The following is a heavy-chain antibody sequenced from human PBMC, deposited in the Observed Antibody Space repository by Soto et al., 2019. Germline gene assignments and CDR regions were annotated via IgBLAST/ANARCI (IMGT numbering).Heavy chain of an antibody. Sequence: QVQLQESGPGLVKPSETLSLTCTVSGGSITNYYCSWFRQHPGKGLELIDYINYYGYSAYNLSLRRQDTLSTDAPKPLSPLMLEAVTAKDTAVYYCARHGFGPLHGLVDVWGRGTTVIVSS. V-gene: IGHV4-59*08. J-gene: IGHJ6*02. CDR3: ARHGFGPLHGLVDV. CDR2: INYYGYS. D-gene: IGHD3-10*01. CDR1: GGSITNYY.